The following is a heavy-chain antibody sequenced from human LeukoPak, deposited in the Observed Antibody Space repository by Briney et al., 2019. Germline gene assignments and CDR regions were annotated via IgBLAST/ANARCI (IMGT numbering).Heavy chain of an antibody. CDR2: IWYDGSNK. CDR3: AKERYYYDSSGNVAY. V-gene: IGHV3-33*06. CDR1: GFTFISYG. Sequence: GRSLRLSCAASGFTFISYGMHWVRQAPGQGLEWAAVIWYDGSNKYYADSVKGRFTISSDTSKNTLYLQMNSLRAKDTAVYYCAKERYYYDSSGNVAYWGQGTLVTVSS. J-gene: IGHJ4*02. D-gene: IGHD3-22*01.